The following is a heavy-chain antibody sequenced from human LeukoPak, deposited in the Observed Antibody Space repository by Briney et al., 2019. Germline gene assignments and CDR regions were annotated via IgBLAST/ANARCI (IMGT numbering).Heavy chain of an antibody. D-gene: IGHD4-17*01. CDR3: ARMYGDYRGYFDY. V-gene: IGHV3-48*04. J-gene: IGHJ4*02. CDR1: GFTFSSYS. CDR2: ISSSSSTI. Sequence: GGSLRLSCAASGFTFSSYSMNWVRQAPGKGLEWVSYISSSSSTIYYADSVKGRFTISRDNAKNSLYLQMNSLRAEDTAVYYCARMYGDYRGYFDYWGQGTLVTVSS.